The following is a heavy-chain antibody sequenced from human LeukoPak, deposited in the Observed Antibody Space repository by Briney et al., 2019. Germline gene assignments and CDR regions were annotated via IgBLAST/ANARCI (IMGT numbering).Heavy chain of an antibody. J-gene: IGHJ4*02. V-gene: IGHV4-4*07. CDR2: IYTSGST. CDR3: ARDGPWLYSSSWSPFDY. D-gene: IGHD6-13*01. Sequence: PSGTLSLTCTVSGGSISSYYWSRIRQPAGKGLEWIGRIYTSGSTNYNPSLKSRVTMSVDTSKNQFSLKLSSVTAADTAVYYCARDGPWLYSSSWSPFDYWAREPWSPSPQ. CDR1: GGSISSYY.